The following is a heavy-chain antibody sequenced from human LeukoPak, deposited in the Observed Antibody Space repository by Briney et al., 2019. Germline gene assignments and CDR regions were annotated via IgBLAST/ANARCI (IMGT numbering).Heavy chain of an antibody. Sequence: SETLSLTCAVYGGSFSGYYWSWIRQPPGKGLEWIEEINHSGSTNYNPSLKSRVTISVDTSKNQFSLKLSPVTAADTAVYYCARGVSSGWFARRAYYFDYWGQGTLVTVSS. CDR1: GGSFSGYY. CDR3: ARGVSSGWFARRAYYFDY. CDR2: INHSGST. D-gene: IGHD6-19*01. V-gene: IGHV4-34*01. J-gene: IGHJ4*02.